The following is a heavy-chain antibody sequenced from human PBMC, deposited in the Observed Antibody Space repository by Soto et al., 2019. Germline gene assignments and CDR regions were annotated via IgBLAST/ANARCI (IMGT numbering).Heavy chain of an antibody. CDR3: ARDTIAARPEYFDY. CDR1: GDSVSSNSAA. J-gene: IGHJ4*02. CDR2: TYYRSKWYN. D-gene: IGHD6-6*01. V-gene: IGHV6-1*01. Sequence: SQTLSLTCVISGDSVSSNSAAWNWIRQSPSRGLEWLGRTYYRSKWYNDYAVSVKSRITINPDTSKNQFSLQLSSVTPEDTAVYYCARDTIAARPEYFDYWGQGTLVTVSS.